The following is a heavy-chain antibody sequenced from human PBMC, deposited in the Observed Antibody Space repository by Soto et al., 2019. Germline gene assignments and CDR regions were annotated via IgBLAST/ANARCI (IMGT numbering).Heavy chain of an antibody. CDR2: IDWDDDK. V-gene: IGHV2-70*01. Sequence: SGPTLVNPTQTLTLTCTFSGFSLSTSGMCVSWIRQPPGKALEWLALIDWDDDKYYSTSLKTRLTISKDTSKNQVVLTMTNIDPVDTATYYCARNPGYSSGWYYGGMDVWGQGTTVTVSS. D-gene: IGHD6-19*01. CDR1: GFSLSTSGMC. CDR3: ARNPGYSSGWYYGGMDV. J-gene: IGHJ6*02.